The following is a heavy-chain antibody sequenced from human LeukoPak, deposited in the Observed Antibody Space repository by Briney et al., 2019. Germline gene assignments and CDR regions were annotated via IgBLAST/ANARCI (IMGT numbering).Heavy chain of an antibody. V-gene: IGHV1-2*02. D-gene: IGHD3-16*02. CDR3: ARGRMFGGVIANLMDNWFDP. J-gene: IGHJ5*02. CDR1: GYTFTGYY. Sequence: ASVKVSCKASGYTFTGYYMHWVRQAPGQGLEWMGWINPNSGGTNYAQKFQGRVTMTRDTSISTAYMELSRLRSDDTAVYYCARGRMFGGVIANLMDNWFDPWGQGTLVTVSS. CDR2: INPNSGGT.